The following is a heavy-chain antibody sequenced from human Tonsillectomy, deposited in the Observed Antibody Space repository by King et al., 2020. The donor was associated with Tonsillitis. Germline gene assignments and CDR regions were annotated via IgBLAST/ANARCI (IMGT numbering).Heavy chain of an antibody. CDR3: ARDYYDILTGYYYYGMDV. CDR2: ISYDGSNK. Sequence: VQLVESGGGVVQPGRSLRLSCAASGFTFSSYGMHWVRQAPGEGLEWVAVISYDGSNKYYAGSVKGRFTISRDNSKNTLYLQMNRLRAEDTAVYYCARDYYDILTGYYYYGMDVWGQGTTVTVSS. J-gene: IGHJ6*02. V-gene: IGHV3-33*05. D-gene: IGHD3-9*01. CDR1: GFTFSSYG.